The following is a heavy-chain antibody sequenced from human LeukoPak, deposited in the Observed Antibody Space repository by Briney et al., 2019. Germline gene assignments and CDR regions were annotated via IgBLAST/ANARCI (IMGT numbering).Heavy chain of an antibody. CDR3: ARLVYYYDSSGYYCYFDY. CDR1: GGSISRYY. J-gene: IGHJ4*02. D-gene: IGHD3-22*01. CDR2: IYYSGCT. Sequence: SETLSLTCIVSGGSISRYYWSWLRQPPGKGLKWICYIYYSGCTNYNPSLKSRVTISVHTSKNQSSLKLSSVTAAYTAVYYCARLVYYYDSSGYYCYFDYGGQGTLVTVSS. V-gene: IGHV4-59*08.